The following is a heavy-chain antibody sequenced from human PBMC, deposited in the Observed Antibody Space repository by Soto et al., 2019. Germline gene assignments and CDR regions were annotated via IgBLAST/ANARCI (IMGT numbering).Heavy chain of an antibody. CDR1: GGTVSSYA. V-gene: IGHV1-69*01. D-gene: IGHD2-2*01. CDR3: ARSQSSSTSLDIYYYYYCGMDV. J-gene: IGHJ6*02. Sequence: QVQLVQSGAEVKKPGSSVKVSCKASGGTVSSYAISWVRQAPGHGHEWMGGIIPISDTTNYAQKFQGRVTIPVDELTSTAYMELSSLRSQDTAVYYCARSQSSSTSLDIYYYYYCGMDVWGQGTTVTVSS. CDR2: IIPISDTT.